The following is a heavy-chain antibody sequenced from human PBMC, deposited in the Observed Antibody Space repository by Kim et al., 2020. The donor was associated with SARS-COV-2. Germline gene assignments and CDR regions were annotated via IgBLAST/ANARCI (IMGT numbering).Heavy chain of an antibody. D-gene: IGHD3-10*01. CDR3: ARDRYYGSGSLDY. CDR2: ISYDGSNK. CDR1: GFTFSSYA. V-gene: IGHV3-30-3*01. Sequence: GGSLRLSCAAFGFTFSSYAMHWVRQAPGKGLEWVAVISYDGSNKYYADSVKGRFTISRDNSKNTLYLQMNSLRAEDTAVYYCARDRYYGSGSLDYWGQGTLVTVSS. J-gene: IGHJ4*02.